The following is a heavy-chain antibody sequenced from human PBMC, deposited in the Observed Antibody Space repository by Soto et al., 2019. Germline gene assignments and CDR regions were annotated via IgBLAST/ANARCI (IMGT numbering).Heavy chain of an antibody. J-gene: IGHJ6*02. CDR2: INHSGST. Sequence: SETLSLTCAVYGGSFSGYYWSWIRQPPGKGLEWIGEINHSGSTNYNPSLKSRVTISVDTSKNQFSLKLSSVTAADTAVYYCARGTAYYYYGMDVWGQGTTVTVS. D-gene: IGHD5-18*01. V-gene: IGHV4-34*01. CDR3: ARGTAYYYYGMDV. CDR1: GGSFSGYY.